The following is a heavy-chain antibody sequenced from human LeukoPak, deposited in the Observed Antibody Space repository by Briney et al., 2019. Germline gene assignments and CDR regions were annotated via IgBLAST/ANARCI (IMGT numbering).Heavy chain of an antibody. J-gene: IGHJ4*02. CDR2: IYYSGST. D-gene: IGHD3-22*01. CDR3: ARESRDSSGYYPPYYFDY. CDR1: GGSISSGDYY. V-gene: IGHV4-30-4*01. Sequence: PSETLSLTCTVSGGSISSGDYYWSWIRQPPGKGLEWIGYIYYSGSTYYNPSLKSRVTISVDTSKNQFSLKLSSVTAADTAVYYCARESRDSSGYYPPYYFDYWGQGTLVTVSS.